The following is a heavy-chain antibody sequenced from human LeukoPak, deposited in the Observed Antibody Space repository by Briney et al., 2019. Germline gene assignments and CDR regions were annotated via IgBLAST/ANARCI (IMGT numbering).Heavy chain of an antibody. CDR2: IIPIFGTA. J-gene: IGHJ4*02. CDR1: GGTFSSYA. D-gene: IGHD3-10*01. Sequence: SVKVSCKASGGTFSSYAISWVRQAPGQGLEWMGGIIPIFGTANYAQKFQGRVTITADESTSTAYMELSSLRSEDTAVYYCAREYGSGSYYNRYYFDYWGQGTLVTVSS. V-gene: IGHV1-69*01. CDR3: AREYGSGSYYNRYYFDY.